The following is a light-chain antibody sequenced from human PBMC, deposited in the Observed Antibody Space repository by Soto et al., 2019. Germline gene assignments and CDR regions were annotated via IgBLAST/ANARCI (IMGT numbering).Light chain of an antibody. J-gene: IGLJ3*02. Sequence: QSALTQPPSAAGSPGQSVTISCSGTSGDVGGYHYVSWYHPHPGKAPKPMIYEVSKRPSGVPDPFSGSKSCNPAPLTVSGLQAEDEADFFCGSNAGSNHNRVLGGGTKLTVL. CDR2: EVS. CDR3: GSNAGSNHNRV. V-gene: IGLV2-8*01. CDR1: SGDVGGYHY.